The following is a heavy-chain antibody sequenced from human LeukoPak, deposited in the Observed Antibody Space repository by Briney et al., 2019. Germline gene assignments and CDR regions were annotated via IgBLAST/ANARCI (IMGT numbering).Heavy chain of an antibody. V-gene: IGHV1-2*02. CDR2: INPNSGGA. CDR1: GYSFSGGYY. CDR3: AREGSSWSLGY. D-gene: IGHD6-13*01. J-gene: IGHJ4*02. Sequence: ASVKVSCTAFGYSFSGGYYIHWVRQAPGQGLEWLGWINPNSGGANYAQKFQGRVTMTKDTSISTAYMELTSLKTDDTAIYYCAREGSSWSLGYWGQGTLVTVSS.